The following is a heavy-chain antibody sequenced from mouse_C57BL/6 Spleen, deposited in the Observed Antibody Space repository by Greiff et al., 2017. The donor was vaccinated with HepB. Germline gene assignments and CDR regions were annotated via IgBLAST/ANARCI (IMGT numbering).Heavy chain of an antibody. Sequence: EVQLVESGGGLVKPGGSLKLSCAASGFTFSSYAMSWVRQTPEKRLEWVATISDGGSYTYYPDNVKGRFTISRDNAKNNLYLQMSHLKSEDTAMYYCARGDDYDGWFAYWGQRTLVTVSA. CDR1: GFTFSSYA. V-gene: IGHV5-4*01. D-gene: IGHD2-4*01. CDR3: ARGDDYDGWFAY. CDR2: ISDGGSYT. J-gene: IGHJ3*01.